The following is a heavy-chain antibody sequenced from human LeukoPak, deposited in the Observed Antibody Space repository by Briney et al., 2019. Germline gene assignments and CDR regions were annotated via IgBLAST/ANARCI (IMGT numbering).Heavy chain of an antibody. D-gene: IGHD2-2*01. CDR1: GYTFTSYY. Sequence: ASVKVSCKASGYTFTSYYMHWVRQAPGQGLEWMGIINPSGGSTSYAQKFQGRVTMTRDTSTSTVYMELSSLRSEDTAVYYCARGPATWDIVVVPAARLDYWGQGTLVTVSS. V-gene: IGHV1-46*01. J-gene: IGHJ4*02. CDR2: INPSGGST. CDR3: ARGPATWDIVVVPAARLDY.